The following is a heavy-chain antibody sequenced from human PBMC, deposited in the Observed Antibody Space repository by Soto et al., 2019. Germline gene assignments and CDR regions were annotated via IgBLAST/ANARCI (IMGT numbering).Heavy chain of an antibody. CDR2: ISASSTYI. D-gene: IGHD5-12*01. J-gene: IGHJ4*02. CDR1: GIIFNSYT. V-gene: IGHV3-21*06. Sequence: EVQLVESGGGLVKPGGCLRVSCAASGIIFNSYTMNWVRQAPGKGLEWVSSISASSTYIYYSDSLKGRFTISRGNAYNSLYLQMNSLRAEDTAVYYCARGWLRDPWMYWGQGTLVTVSS. CDR3: ARGWLRDPWMY.